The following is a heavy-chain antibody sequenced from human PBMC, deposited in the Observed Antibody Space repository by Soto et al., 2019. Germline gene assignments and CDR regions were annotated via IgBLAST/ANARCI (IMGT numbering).Heavy chain of an antibody. CDR2: IYHSGST. CDR1: GGSISSYY. Sequence: SETLSLTCTVSGGSISSYYWSWIRQPPGKGLEWIGYIYHSGSTYYNPSLKSRVTISVGTSKNQFSLKLSSVTAADTAVYYCARGVVTMVRGVTINWFDPWGQGTLVTVSS. D-gene: IGHD3-10*01. J-gene: IGHJ5*02. V-gene: IGHV4-59*01. CDR3: ARGVVTMVRGVTINWFDP.